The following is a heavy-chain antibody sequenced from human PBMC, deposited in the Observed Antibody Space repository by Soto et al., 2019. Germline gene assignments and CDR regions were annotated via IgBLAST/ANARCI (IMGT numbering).Heavy chain of an antibody. CDR3: ARGSYDSSGYDWFDP. J-gene: IGHJ5*02. CDR2: IYHSGST. Sequence: SETLSLTCAVSGGSISSGGYSWSWIRQPPGKGLEWIGYIYHSGSTYYNPSLKSRVTISVDRSKNQFSLKLSSVTAADTAVYYCARGSYDSSGYDWFDPWGQGTLVTVS. V-gene: IGHV4-30-2*01. D-gene: IGHD3-22*01. CDR1: GGSISSGGYS.